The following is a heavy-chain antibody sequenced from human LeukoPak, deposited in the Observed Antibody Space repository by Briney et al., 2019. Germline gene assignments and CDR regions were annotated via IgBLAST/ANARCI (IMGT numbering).Heavy chain of an antibody. CDR3: ARLYGDSVYFDY. J-gene: IGHJ4*02. D-gene: IGHD4-17*01. Sequence: PSETLSLTCTVSGYSISSGYYWGWIRQPPGKGLEWIGSIYHSGSTYYNPSLKSRVTISVDTSKNQFSLKLSSVTAADTAVYYCARLYGDSVYFDYWGQGTLVTVSS. CDR2: IYHSGST. CDR1: GYSISSGYY. V-gene: IGHV4-38-2*02.